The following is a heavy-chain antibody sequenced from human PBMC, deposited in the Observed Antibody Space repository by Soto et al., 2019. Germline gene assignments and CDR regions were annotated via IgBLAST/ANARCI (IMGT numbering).Heavy chain of an antibody. D-gene: IGHD6-19*01. V-gene: IGHV3-30*18. CDR2: ISHDGSEK. CDR1: GFSFSKYG. CDR3: AKGYEVSPAVASGWYSNYFYGVDV. J-gene: IGHJ6*02. Sequence: QVLLVESGGGVVRPGRSLRLSCGASGFSFSKYGMHWVRQAPGEGLEWLSLISHDGSEKWSAESVKGRFTISRDNSKNTLYMQMNSLRGDETAGYYCAKGYEVSPAVASGWYSNYFYGVDVWGRGTTVTVSS.